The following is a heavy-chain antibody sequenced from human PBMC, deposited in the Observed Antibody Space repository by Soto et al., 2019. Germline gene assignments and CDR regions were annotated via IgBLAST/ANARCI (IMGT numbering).Heavy chain of an antibody. CDR1: GGSISSGGYS. D-gene: IGHD2-2*01. V-gene: IGHV4-30-2*01. Sequence: PSETLSLTCAVSGGSISSGGYSWSWIRQPPGKGLEWIGYIYHSGSTYYNPSLKSRVTISVDRSKNQFSLKLSSVTAADTAVFYCARAIVVVPAVNIENWFDPWGQGTLVTVSS. CDR3: ARAIVVVPAVNIENWFDP. CDR2: IYHSGST. J-gene: IGHJ5*02.